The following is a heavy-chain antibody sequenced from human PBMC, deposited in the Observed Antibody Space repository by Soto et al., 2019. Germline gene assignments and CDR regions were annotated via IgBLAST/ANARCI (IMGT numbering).Heavy chain of an antibody. CDR1: GFTFSSYG. Sequence: QVQLVESGGGVVQPGRSLRLSCAASGFTFSSYGMHWVRQAPGKGLEWVAVIWYDGSNKYYADSVKGRFTISRDNSKNTLYLQMNSLRAEETAVYYCARDYLVIPQRVIDYWGQRTMVTVSS. J-gene: IGHJ4*02. V-gene: IGHV3-33*01. CDR2: IWYDGSNK. D-gene: IGHD2-15*01. CDR3: ARDYLVIPQRVIDY.